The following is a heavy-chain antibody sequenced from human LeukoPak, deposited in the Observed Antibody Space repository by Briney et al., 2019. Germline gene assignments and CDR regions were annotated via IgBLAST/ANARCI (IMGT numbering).Heavy chain of an antibody. CDR2: IYSSGTT. CDR3: AREHRYSYDFDY. Sequence: SETLSLTCTVSGGSVTSYYWNWIRQPAGKGLEWIGRIYSSGTTNYTPSLKSRVTMSLDTSKNQFSLKLSSVTAADTAVYYCAREHRYSYDFDYWGQGTLVTVSS. D-gene: IGHD5-18*01. V-gene: IGHV4-4*07. J-gene: IGHJ4*02. CDR1: GGSVTSYY.